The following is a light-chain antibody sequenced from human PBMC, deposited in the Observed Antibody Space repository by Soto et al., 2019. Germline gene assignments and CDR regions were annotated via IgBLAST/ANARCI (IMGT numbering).Light chain of an antibody. Sequence: EIVLTQSPVTLSLSPGERATLSCRASQSVSSYLAWYQQKPGQAPRLLIYDASNRATGIPARFSGSRSGTDFTLTIDNLEPEDFAVYYCKQRSNWPPITFGQGTRLEIK. J-gene: IGKJ5*01. CDR1: QSVSSY. V-gene: IGKV3-11*01. CDR3: KQRSNWPPIT. CDR2: DAS.